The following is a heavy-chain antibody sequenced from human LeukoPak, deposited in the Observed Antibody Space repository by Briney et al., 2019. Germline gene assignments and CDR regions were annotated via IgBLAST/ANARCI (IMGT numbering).Heavy chain of an antibody. Sequence: SETLSLTCTLSGGSISSSSFYWGWIRQPPGKGLECIGTIYYSGITYYNSSLKSRVTISVDTSKNQFSLKLSPVTAADTAVYFCARSGPAAGRPDAFDIWGQGTIVTVSS. D-gene: IGHD2-2*01. CDR3: ARSGPAAGRPDAFDI. CDR2: IYYSGIT. V-gene: IGHV4-39*07. J-gene: IGHJ3*02. CDR1: GGSISSSSFY.